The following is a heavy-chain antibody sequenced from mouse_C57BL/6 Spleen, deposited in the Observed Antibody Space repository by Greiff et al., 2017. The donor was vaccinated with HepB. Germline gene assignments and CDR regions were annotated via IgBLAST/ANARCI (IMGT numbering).Heavy chain of an antibody. CDR3: ARGGGLDYGNYGWFAY. Sequence: VQLKESGPGMVKPSQSLSLTCTVTGYSITSGYDWHWIRHFPGNKLEWMGYISYSVSTNYNPSLKSRISITHDTSKNHFFLKLNSVTTEDTATYYCARGGGLDYGNYGWFAYWGQGTLVTVSA. J-gene: IGHJ3*01. CDR1: GYSITSGYD. D-gene: IGHD2-1*01. V-gene: IGHV3-1*01. CDR2: ISYSVST.